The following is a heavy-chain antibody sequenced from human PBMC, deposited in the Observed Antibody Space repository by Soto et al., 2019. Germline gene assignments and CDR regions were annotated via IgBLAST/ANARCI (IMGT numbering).Heavy chain of an antibody. CDR2: ISGSGGST. CDR1: GFPFTNYW. V-gene: IGHV3-23*01. D-gene: IGHD3-22*01. Sequence: PGGSLRLSCAASGFPFTNYWMYWVRQTPGEGLEWVSTISGSGGSTYYADSVKGRFTISRDNSKNTLYLQMNSLRAEDTAVYYCAKGRTIVVVIHWGQGTLVTVSS. CDR3: AKGRTIVVVIH. J-gene: IGHJ4*02.